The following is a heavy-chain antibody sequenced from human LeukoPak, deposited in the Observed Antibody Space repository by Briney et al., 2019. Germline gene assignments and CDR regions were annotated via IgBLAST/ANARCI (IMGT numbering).Heavy chain of an antibody. J-gene: IGHJ4*02. Sequence: GGSLRLSCAASGFTFSSYAMSWVRQAPGKGLEWVSIIYSGDRTDYADSLKGRFTISRDTSKNTLYLQMSSLRAEDTAVYYCARDVRKQGLWSWGQGTLVTVSS. CDR1: GFTFSSYA. V-gene: IGHV3-66*01. CDR3: ARDVRKQGLWS. D-gene: IGHD3-10*01. CDR2: IYSGDRT.